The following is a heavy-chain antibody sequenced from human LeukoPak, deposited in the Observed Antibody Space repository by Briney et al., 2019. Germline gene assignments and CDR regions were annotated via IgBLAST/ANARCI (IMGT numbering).Heavy chain of an antibody. V-gene: IGHV5-51*01. D-gene: IGHD6-25*01. Sequence: GESLKISCKSSGYSFTSYWIAWVRQMPGKGLEWMGILYPGDSDTRYSPSFQGQVTISADRSITTAYLQWSSLKASDTAMYYCARLYLPYTSAWNGSAFDIWGQGTMVTVSS. J-gene: IGHJ3*02. CDR2: LYPGDSDT. CDR1: GYSFTSYW. CDR3: ARLYLPYTSAWNGSAFDI.